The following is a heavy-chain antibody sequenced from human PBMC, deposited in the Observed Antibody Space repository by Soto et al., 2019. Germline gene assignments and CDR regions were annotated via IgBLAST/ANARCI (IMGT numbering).Heavy chain of an antibody. J-gene: IGHJ6*02. CDR1: GYTFTTYY. Sequence: ASVKVSCKASGYTFTTYYIHWVRQAPGQGLEWMGIINPSSGSAGYAQKFQVSVTMTRDTPTNTFYMELSSLRSEDTAVYYCAGGRRIAVAGLASPAYLDVWGQGTTVTVAS. CDR3: AGGRRIAVAGLASPAYLDV. V-gene: IGHV1-46*03. CDR2: INPSSGSA. D-gene: IGHD6-19*01.